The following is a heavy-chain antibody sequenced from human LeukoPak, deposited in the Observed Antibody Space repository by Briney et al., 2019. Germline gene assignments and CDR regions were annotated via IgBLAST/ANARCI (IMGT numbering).Heavy chain of an antibody. J-gene: IGHJ4*02. D-gene: IGHD3-10*01. CDR1: GFTVSSNY. CDR2: IYSRGST. Sequence: GGSLRLSCAASGFTVSSNYMSWVRQAPEKGLEWGSIIYSRGSTYYADSVKGRFTISRDDSKNTLYLQMNSLRAEDTAVYYCASGGMGARKYYSDPFDYWGQGTLVTVSS. CDR3: ASGGMGARKYYSDPFDY. V-gene: IGHV3-53*01.